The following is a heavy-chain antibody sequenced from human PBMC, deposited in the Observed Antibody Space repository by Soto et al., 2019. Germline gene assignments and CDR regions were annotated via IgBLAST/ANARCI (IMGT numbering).Heavy chain of an antibody. D-gene: IGHD2-21*02. CDR2: INAGNGNT. J-gene: IGHJ3*02. Sequence: ASVNVSCNASGSTFTSYDMHCVRQAPGQRLEWMGWINAGNGNTKYSQKFQGRVTITRDTSASTAYMELSSLRSEDTAVYYCAYCGGDCYVAAFAIWGQGTMVNVS. V-gene: IGHV1-3*01. CDR1: GSTFTSYD. CDR3: AYCGGDCYVAAFAI.